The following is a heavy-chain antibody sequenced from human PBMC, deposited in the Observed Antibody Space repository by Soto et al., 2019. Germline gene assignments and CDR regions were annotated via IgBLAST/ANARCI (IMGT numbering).Heavy chain of an antibody. CDR3: ARARITIFGVVTEEYYFDY. D-gene: IGHD3-3*01. CDR2: INPNSGGT. Sequence: QVQLVQSGAEVKKPGASVKVSCKASGYTFIDYYMHWVRQAPGQGLEWMGWINPNSGGTNYAQKFQGWVTMTRDTSISTAYMELSRLRCDDTAVFYCARARITIFGVVTEEYYFDYWGQGTLVTVSS. J-gene: IGHJ4*02. CDR1: GYTFIDYY. V-gene: IGHV1-2*04.